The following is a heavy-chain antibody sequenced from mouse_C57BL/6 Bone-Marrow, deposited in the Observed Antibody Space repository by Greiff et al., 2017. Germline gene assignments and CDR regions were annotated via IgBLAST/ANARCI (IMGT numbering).Heavy chain of an antibody. J-gene: IGHJ1*03. V-gene: IGHV1-9*01. CDR2: ILPGSGST. CDR1: GYTFTGYW. Sequence: QVQLQQSGAELMKPGASVKISCKATGYTFTGYWIEWVKQRPGHGLEWIGVILPGSGSTNYNEKFKGKATFTADTSSTTAYMLISSLTTEDSAVYVCARRGYINYWTPYCDFDDWGTGTTVTVSS. D-gene: IGHD2-5*01. CDR3: ARRGYINYWTPYCDFDD.